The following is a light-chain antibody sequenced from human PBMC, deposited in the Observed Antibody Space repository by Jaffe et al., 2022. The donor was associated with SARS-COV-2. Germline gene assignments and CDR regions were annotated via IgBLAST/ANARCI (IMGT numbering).Light chain of an antibody. CDR1: EDIRNH. Sequence: DFQMTQSPSSLSASVGDRVTITCQASEDIRNHLNWYQHKPGKAPKLLIYDASNLITGVPSRFSGSGFRTDFTFTISSLQPEDTAIYYCQQYNNLPITFGQGTRLEIK. CDR2: DAS. J-gene: IGKJ5*01. V-gene: IGKV1-33*01. CDR3: QQYNNLPIT.